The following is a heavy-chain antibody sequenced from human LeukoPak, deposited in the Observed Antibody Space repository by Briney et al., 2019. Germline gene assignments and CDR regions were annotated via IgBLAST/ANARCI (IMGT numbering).Heavy chain of an antibody. J-gene: IGHJ4*02. V-gene: IGHV4-34*01. CDR1: GGSLSNYY. D-gene: IGHD4-17*01. CDR2: INQSGRT. Sequence: PSETLSLTCTVSGGSLSNYYWSWIRQTPGKGLEWLGQINQSGRTNYNPSLKSRVTLSVDTSKNQFSLKLTSVTAADTAVYFCARDSSGDYVFIYWGQGTLVTVSS. CDR3: ARDSSGDYVFIY.